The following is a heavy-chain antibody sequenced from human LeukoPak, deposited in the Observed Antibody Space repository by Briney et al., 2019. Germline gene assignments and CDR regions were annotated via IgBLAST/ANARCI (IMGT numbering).Heavy chain of an antibody. CDR2: AYYGGSS. V-gene: IGHV4-59*12. D-gene: IGHD6-19*01. Sequence: SETLSLTCRISGGSISNYYWSWIRQSPGKGLEWIGFAYYGGSSNYNPSLKSRVTISVDTSKNQFSLKLSSVTAADTAVYYCARSRSSGWYAYWGQGTLVTVSS. CDR3: ARSRSSGWYAY. J-gene: IGHJ4*02. CDR1: GGSISNYY.